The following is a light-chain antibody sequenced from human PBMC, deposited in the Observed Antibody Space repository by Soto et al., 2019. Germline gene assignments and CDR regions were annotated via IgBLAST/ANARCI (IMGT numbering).Light chain of an antibody. CDR1: QSLLHRNGYNY. J-gene: IGKJ4*01. Sequence: VMAQSPLSLPVTPGEPASISCRSSQSLLHRNGYNYLDWYLQKPGQSPQLLIYLGSNRASGVPDRFSGSASGTDFTLKISRVEAEDVGIYYCMQALETPLTFGGGTKVEIK. CDR3: MQALETPLT. V-gene: IGKV2-28*01. CDR2: LGS.